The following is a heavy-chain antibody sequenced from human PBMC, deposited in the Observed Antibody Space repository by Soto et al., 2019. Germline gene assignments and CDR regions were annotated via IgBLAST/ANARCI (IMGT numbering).Heavy chain of an antibody. CDR3: ARDNSSSWYGQTNWFDP. Sequence: SETLSLTCTVSGGSISNHYWSWIRQPPGKGLEWIGYIYFSRSTTSYSPSLKGRVTISVDTSKNQFSLKLSSVTAADTAVYYCARDNSSSWYGQTNWFDPWGQGTLVTVS. V-gene: IGHV4-59*11. CDR1: GGSISNHY. D-gene: IGHD6-13*01. J-gene: IGHJ5*02. CDR2: IYFSRSTT.